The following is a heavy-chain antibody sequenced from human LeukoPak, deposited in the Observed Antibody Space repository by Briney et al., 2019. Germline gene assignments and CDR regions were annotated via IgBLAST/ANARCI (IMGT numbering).Heavy chain of an antibody. CDR2: ISSMISYV. CDR3: ERDGTLDWFAP. V-gene: IGHV3-21*01. CDR1: GFTFSSYS. Sequence: GRSLRLSCAASGFTFSSYSMNWVRQAPGKGLGWVSSISSMISYVYYADSVKGRFTISRDHAKNSLYPQRTRLRAEDPAFDYRERDGTLDWFAPWGQGTLVTVSS. J-gene: IGHJ5*02. D-gene: IGHD1-26*01.